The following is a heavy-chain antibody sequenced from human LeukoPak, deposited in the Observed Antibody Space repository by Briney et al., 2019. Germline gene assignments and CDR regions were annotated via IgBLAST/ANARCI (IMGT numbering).Heavy chain of an antibody. CDR1: GGSINNYY. Sequence: SETLSLTCTVAGGSINNYYWSCIRQPAGKGLEWIGRIYTRGSTNYNPSLKSRVTMSVDTSKNQFSLKLSSVTAADTAVYYCARGRYCSADICSGGDAFDIWGQGTMVSVSS. D-gene: IGHD2-15*01. CDR3: ARGRYCSADICSGGDAFDI. V-gene: IGHV4-4*07. CDR2: IYTRGST. J-gene: IGHJ3*02.